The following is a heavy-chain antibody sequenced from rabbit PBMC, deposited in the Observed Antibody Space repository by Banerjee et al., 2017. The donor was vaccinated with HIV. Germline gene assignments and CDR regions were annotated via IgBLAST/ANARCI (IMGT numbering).Heavy chain of an antibody. CDR2: IYVGGSTNT. CDR1: GFSFSSSYY. V-gene: IGHV1S40*01. J-gene: IGHJ4*01. CDR3: TRSPFNF. Sequence: QSLEESGGDLVKPGASLTLTCTASGFSFSSSYYMWWVRQAPGKGLEWIACIYVGGSTNTYYASWAKGRFTISKTSSTTVTLEMTSLTAADTATYFCTRSPFNFWGPGTLVTVS.